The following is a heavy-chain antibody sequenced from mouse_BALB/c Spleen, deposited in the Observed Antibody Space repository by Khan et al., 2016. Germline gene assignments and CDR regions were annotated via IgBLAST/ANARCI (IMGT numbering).Heavy chain of an antibody. J-gene: IGHJ2*01. V-gene: IGHV3-2*02. CDR1: GYSITSDYA. D-gene: IGHD1-1*01. Sequence: EVQLQESGPGLVKPSQSLSLTCTVTGYSITSDYAWNWIRQFPGNKLEWMGYITPSAYTGYNPSLKSRISITRDTSKNQFFLQLNSVTAEDTATYYFSRSGNFFDYWGQGTTLTVSS. CDR3: SRSGNFFDY. CDR2: ITPSAYT.